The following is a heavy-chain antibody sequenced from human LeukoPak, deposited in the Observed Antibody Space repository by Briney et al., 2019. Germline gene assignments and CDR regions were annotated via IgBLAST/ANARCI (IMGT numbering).Heavy chain of an antibody. D-gene: IGHD5-18*01. J-gene: IGHJ4*02. CDR1: GYSFTSHW. CDR3: ARLVVGTAMVPAFDY. CDR2: IDPSDSYT. Sequence: GESLRISCKGSGYSFTSHWISWVRQMPGKGLEWMGRIDPSDSYTNYSPSFQGHVTISADKSISTAYLQWSSLKASDTAMYYCARLVVGTAMVPAFDYWGQGTLVTVSS. V-gene: IGHV5-10-1*01.